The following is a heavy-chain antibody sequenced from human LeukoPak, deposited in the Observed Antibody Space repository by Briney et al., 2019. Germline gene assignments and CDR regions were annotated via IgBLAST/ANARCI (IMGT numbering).Heavy chain of an antibody. J-gene: IGHJ4*02. CDR2: ISAYNGNT. CDR1: GSTFTSYG. Sequence: ASVKVSCKASGSTFTSYGVSWVRQAPGPALKWMGWISAYNGNTNYAQKLQGRVTMTTDTSTSTAYMELRSLRSDDTAVYYCARWGYDPLFDYWGQGTLVTVSS. D-gene: IGHD3-16*01. V-gene: IGHV1-18*01. CDR3: ARWGYDPLFDY.